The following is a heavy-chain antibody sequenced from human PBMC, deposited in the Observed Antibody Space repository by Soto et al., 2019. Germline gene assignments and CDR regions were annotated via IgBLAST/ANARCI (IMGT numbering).Heavy chain of an antibody. J-gene: IGHJ4*02. CDR3: ARGLPLSGNFWNGYYYFDY. Sequence: PSQTLSLTCAISGDSVSSNTASWNWIRQSPSRGLEWLGRTYFRSKWYNDYAVSVKSRIIINPDTSNNQFSLRLSSVTAADTAVYYCARGLPLSGNFWNGYYYFDYWGQGTLVTVSS. CDR2: TYFRSKWYN. CDR1: GDSVSSNTAS. V-gene: IGHV6-1*01. D-gene: IGHD3-3*01.